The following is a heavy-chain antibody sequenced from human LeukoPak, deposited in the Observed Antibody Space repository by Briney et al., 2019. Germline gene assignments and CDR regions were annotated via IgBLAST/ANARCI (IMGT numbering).Heavy chain of an antibody. J-gene: IGHJ4*02. CDR3: AGGARYCSGGSCYFREFHY. D-gene: IGHD2-15*01. V-gene: IGHV4-4*07. Sequence: SETLSLTCTISGGSISSYYWSWIRQPAGKGLEWIERIYTSGSTNYNPSLKSRVTMSVDTSKNQFSLKLSSVTAADTAVYYCAGGARYCSGGSCYFREFHYWGQGTLVTVSS. CDR2: IYTSGST. CDR1: GGSISSYY.